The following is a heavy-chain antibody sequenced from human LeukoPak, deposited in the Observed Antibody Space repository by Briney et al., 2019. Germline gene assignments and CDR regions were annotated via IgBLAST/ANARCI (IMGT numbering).Heavy chain of an antibody. CDR3: ARDNSVGDYAWWFAT. CDR1: VGTFSIYA. D-gene: IGHD1-26*01. CDR2: INPSGSST. Sequence: ASVKVSCKASVGTFSIYAISCVRHAPGQGLEWRGVINPSGSSTIYAPKFQRRVTMTRDMYTSPDYMELSRLRSEDTAVYYCARDNSVGDYAWWFATWGHGTLVTVSS. J-gene: IGHJ5*01. V-gene: IGHV1-46*01.